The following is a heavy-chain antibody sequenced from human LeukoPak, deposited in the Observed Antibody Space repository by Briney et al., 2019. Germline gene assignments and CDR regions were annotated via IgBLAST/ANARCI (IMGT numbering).Heavy chain of an antibody. D-gene: IGHD4-17*01. CDR3: AREGSMVTTEGNDY. CDR1: GFTFSSYS. CDR2: ISSSSSYI. V-gene: IGHV3-21*01. Sequence: GGSLRLSCAASGFTFSSYSMNWVRQAPGKGLEWVSSISSSSSYIYYADSVKGRFTISRDNAKNSLYLQMNSLRAEDTAVYYCAREGSMVTTEGNDYWGQGTLVTVSS. J-gene: IGHJ4*02.